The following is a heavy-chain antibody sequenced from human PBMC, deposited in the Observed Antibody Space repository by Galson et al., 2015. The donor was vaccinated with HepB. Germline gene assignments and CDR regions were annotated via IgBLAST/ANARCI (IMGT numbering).Heavy chain of an antibody. Sequence: CAISGDSVSSNSGAWNWIRQSPSRGLERLGRTYYKSKWFNDYAVSVKSRITINTDTSKNQFSLQLKYVNPEDTAVYYCARGQWMNWLDPWGRGTLVTVSS. D-gene: IGHD6-19*01. CDR1: GDSVSSNSGA. V-gene: IGHV6-1*01. J-gene: IGHJ5*02. CDR3: ARGQWMNWLDP. CDR2: TYYKSKWFN.